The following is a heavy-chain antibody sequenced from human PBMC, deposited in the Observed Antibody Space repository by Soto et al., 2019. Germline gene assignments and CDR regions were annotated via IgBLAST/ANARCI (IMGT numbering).Heavy chain of an antibody. CDR3: ARVPIGYCSNGVCSGGY. CDR1: GFTVSVNL. D-gene: IGHD2-8*01. Sequence: PGGSLRLSCAASGFTVSVNLMNWVRQAPGKGLEWVSVINSGGSTDYADSVKGRFTISRDISKNTLYLQMNSLRAEDTAVYYCARVPIGYCSNGVCSGGYWGQGSLVTVSS. CDR2: INSGGST. J-gene: IGHJ4*02. V-gene: IGHV3-66*01.